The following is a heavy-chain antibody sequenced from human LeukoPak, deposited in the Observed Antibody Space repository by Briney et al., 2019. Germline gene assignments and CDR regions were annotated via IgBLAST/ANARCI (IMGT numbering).Heavy chain of an antibody. CDR1: GFTFSSSA. J-gene: IGHJ2*01. V-gene: IGHV3-30-3*01. CDR2: IAYDRSNK. CDR3: AREGLDWYFDL. Sequence: PGRSLTLSCAASGFTFSSSAMHWVPPAPGKGREWVAVIAYDRSNKYYAGAVKGRFTISRDNTRNTLYLPMNSLRAEDTSVYYCAREGLDWYFDLWGRGTQVTASS.